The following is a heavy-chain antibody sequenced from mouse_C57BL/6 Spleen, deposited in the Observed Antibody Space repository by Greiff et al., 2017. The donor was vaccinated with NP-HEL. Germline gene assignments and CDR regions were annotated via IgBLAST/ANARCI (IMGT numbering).Heavy chain of an antibody. CDR3: ARSENPYYFDY. V-gene: IGHV1-26*01. Sequence: EVQLQQSGPELVKPGASVKISCKASGYTFTDYYMNWVKQSHGKSLEWIGDINPNNGGTNYNQKFKGKATLTVDKSSSTAYMQLSSLTSEDSAVYYRARSENPYYFDYWGQGTTLTVSS. CDR2: INPNNGGT. CDR1: GYTFTDYY. J-gene: IGHJ2*01.